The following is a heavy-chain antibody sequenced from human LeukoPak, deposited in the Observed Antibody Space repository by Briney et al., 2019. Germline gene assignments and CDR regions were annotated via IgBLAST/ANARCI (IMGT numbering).Heavy chain of an antibody. CDR1: GGSISSSSYY. Sequence: SETLSLTCTVSGGSISSSSYYWGWIRQPPGKGLEWIGSIYYSGSTHYNPSLKSRVTISVDTSKNQFSLKLSSVTAADTAVYYCARHYPHTAMGGNWFDPWGQGTLVTVSS. V-gene: IGHV4-39*01. CDR3: ARHYPHTAMGGNWFDP. CDR2: IYYSGST. J-gene: IGHJ5*02. D-gene: IGHD5-18*01.